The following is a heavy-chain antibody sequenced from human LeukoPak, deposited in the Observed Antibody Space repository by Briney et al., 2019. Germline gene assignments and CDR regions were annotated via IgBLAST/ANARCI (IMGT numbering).Heavy chain of an antibody. V-gene: IGHV1-18*01. CDR3: ARDAAAAGPFDY. J-gene: IGHJ4*02. D-gene: IGHD6-13*01. Sequence: ASVKVSCKASGYTFIDYGVSWVRQAPGQGLEWMGWISTYNGHTYYAQKLQGRVTMTTDTSTSTAYMELRSLRSDDTAVYYCARDAAAAGPFDYWGQGTLVTLSS. CDR2: ISTYNGHT. CDR1: GYTFIDYG.